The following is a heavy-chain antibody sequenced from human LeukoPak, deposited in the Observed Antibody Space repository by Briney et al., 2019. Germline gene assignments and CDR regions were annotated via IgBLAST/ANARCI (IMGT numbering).Heavy chain of an antibody. J-gene: IGHJ2*01. CDR3: ARASIAVAGTSDYWYFDL. CDR2: IHTRGT. Sequence: GGSLRLSCEASGFTFSRFAMIWVRQAPGKGLEWVSAIHTRGTQYADSVKGRFTISRDNSKNTLYLQMNSLRAEDTAVYYCARASIAVAGTSDYWYFDLWGRGTLVTVSS. V-gene: IGHV3-23*05. CDR1: GFTFSRFA. D-gene: IGHD6-19*01.